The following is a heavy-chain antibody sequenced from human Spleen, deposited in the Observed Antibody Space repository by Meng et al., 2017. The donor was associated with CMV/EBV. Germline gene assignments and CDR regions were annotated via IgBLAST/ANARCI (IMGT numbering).Heavy chain of an antibody. J-gene: IGHJ4*02. CDR2: ISGSAGSL. V-gene: IGHV3-23*01. D-gene: IGHD3-3*01. Sequence: GGSLRLSCAASGFTFSDFAVSWVRQAPGKGLEWVPGISGSAGSLYYADSVRGRFTISRDNSKNTFYLQMNSLRVEDTAIYYCAKDGTAWSGSIPNDFWGQGTLVTVSS. CDR1: GFTFSDFA. CDR3: AKDGTAWSGSIPNDF.